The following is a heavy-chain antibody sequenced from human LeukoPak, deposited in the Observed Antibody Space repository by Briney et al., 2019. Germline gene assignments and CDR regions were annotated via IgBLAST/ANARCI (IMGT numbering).Heavy chain of an antibody. V-gene: IGHV3-30*02. CDR1: GFTFSSYG. D-gene: IGHD4-17*01. CDR3: GYGDYRAPNWFDP. J-gene: IGHJ5*02. CDR2: IRYDGSNK. Sequence: GGSLRLSCAASGFTFSSYGMHWVRQAPGKGLESVAFIRYDGSNKYYADSVKGRFTISRDNSKNTLYLQMNSLRAEDTAVYYCGYGDYRAPNWFDPWGQGTLVTVSS.